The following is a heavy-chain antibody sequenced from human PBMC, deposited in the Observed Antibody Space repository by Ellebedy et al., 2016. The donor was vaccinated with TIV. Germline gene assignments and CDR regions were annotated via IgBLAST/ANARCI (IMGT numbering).Heavy chain of an antibody. CDR2: IVTDADT. Sequence: PGGSLRLSCAASGFTFRTYDMHWVRHVTGKGLEWVSAIVTDADTFYSGSVKGRFTISRENANNSLYLQMDRLGAGDTAVYYCARGYCLSTSCSDQNRRAYGMDVWGQGTTVTVSS. J-gene: IGHJ6*02. CDR3: ARGYCLSTSCSDQNRRAYGMDV. V-gene: IGHV3-13*01. D-gene: IGHD2-2*01. CDR1: GFTFRTYD.